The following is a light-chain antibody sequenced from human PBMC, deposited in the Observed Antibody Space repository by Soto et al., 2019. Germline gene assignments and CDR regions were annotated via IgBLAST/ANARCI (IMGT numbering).Light chain of an antibody. CDR3: RSYTGSSTPYV. J-gene: IGLJ1*01. CDR2: AVS. V-gene: IGLV2-14*01. Sequence: QSVLTQPASVSASPGQSITISCTGTSSDVPGYNYVSWYQQHPGKAPKLMIYAVSDRPSGVSNRFSGSKSGNTASLTISGLQAEDEADYYCRSYTGSSTPYVFGTGTKLTVL. CDR1: SSDVPGYNY.